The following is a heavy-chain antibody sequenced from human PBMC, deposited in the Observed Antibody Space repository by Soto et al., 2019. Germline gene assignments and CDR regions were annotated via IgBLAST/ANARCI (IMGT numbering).Heavy chain of an antibody. V-gene: IGHV3-48*03. D-gene: IGHD6-19*01. Sequence: GGSLRLSCAASGFTFSRFELHWVRQAPGKGLEWISYISSSGSTAYYASSVEGRFTISRDNANNSLYLQMNSLRAEDTAVYYCARDLISRGWTGRSFDYWGQGTLVTVSS. J-gene: IGHJ4*02. CDR1: GFTFSRFE. CDR3: ARDLISRGWTGRSFDY. CDR2: ISSSGSTA.